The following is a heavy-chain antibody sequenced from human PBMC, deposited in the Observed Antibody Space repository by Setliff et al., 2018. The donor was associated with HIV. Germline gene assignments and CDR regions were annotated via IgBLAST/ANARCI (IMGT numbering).Heavy chain of an antibody. CDR3: ATSPGTYSSSSASYFDY. CDR1: GYTFPHSW. D-gene: IGHD6-6*01. Sequence: GESLKLSCKGSGYTFPHSWIGWVRQMPGKGLEWMGIIYLSDSDTRYSPSFQGQVTISADKSISTAYLQWSSLKASDTATYYCATSPGTYSSSSASYFDYWGQGTLVTVSS. CDR2: IYLSDSDT. J-gene: IGHJ4*02. V-gene: IGHV5-51*01.